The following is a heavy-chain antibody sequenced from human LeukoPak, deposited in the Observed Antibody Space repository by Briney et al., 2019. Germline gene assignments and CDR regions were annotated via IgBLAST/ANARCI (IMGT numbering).Heavy chain of an antibody. Sequence: GGSLRLSCAASGFTFSSYPMHWVRQAPGKGLVWVSRINSDGSSTRYADSAKGRFTISRDNAKNTLYLQMNSLRAEDTAVYHCARDGGYSSGWYDYWGQGTLVTVSS. V-gene: IGHV3-74*01. J-gene: IGHJ4*02. CDR2: INSDGSST. CDR1: GFTFSSYP. D-gene: IGHD6-19*01. CDR3: ARDGGYSSGWYDY.